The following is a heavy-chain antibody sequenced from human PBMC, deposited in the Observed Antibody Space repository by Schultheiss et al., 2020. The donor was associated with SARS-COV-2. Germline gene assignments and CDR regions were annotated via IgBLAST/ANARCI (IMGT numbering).Heavy chain of an antibody. J-gene: IGHJ5*02. CDR3: ASRGTIFGVVTHNWFDP. D-gene: IGHD3-3*01. CDR1: GGSFSGYY. Sequence: GSLRLSCAVYGGSFSGYYWSWIRQPPGKGLEWIGEINHSGSTNYNPSLKSRVTISVDTSKNQFSLKLSSVTAADTAVYYCASRGTIFGVVTHNWFDPWGQGTLVTVSS. V-gene: IGHV4-34*01. CDR2: INHSGST.